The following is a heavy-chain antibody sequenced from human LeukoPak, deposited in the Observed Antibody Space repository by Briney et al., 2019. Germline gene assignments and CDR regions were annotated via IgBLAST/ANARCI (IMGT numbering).Heavy chain of an antibody. V-gene: IGHV3-11*01. CDR2: IGSSGFTM. J-gene: IGHJ2*01. D-gene: IGHD3-16*01. CDR3: ARHGVRHVLDWYFPL. CDR1: GFTFSDYF. Sequence: GGSLRLSCAASGFTFSDYFMSWIRQAPGKGLEWVSCIGSSGFTMYYGDSVKGRFTISRDNADNSLFLQMNSLRVEDTAVYYCARHGVRHVLDWYFPLWGRGTLVAVSS.